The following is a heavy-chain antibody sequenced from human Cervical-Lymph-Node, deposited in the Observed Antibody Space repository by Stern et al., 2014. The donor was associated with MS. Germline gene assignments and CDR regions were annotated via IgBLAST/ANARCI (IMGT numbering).Heavy chain of an antibody. CDR2: VNPNSGGT. V-gene: IGHV1-2*02. Sequence: VQLVESGAEAKAPGASMKVSCKASGYLFTDYYLHLVRQAPGQGLEWLGGVNPNSGGTNYAQNFQGRVTMTRDTSISAADMELRGLGYADTAVYYCARGSGTAYDLRGDYWGQGTLVTVSS. CDR1: GYLFTDYY. CDR3: ARGSGTAYDLRGDY. D-gene: IGHD3-3*01. J-gene: IGHJ4*01.